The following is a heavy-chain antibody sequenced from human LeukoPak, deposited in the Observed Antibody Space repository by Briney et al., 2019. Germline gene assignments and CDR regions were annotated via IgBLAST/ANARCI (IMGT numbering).Heavy chain of an antibody. CDR3: ARGLIQLWLWDY. Sequence: ASVKVSCKASGYTFTSYDINWVRQATGQGLEWMGWMNPNSGNTGYAQKFQGRVTMTRNTSISTAYMEPSSLRSEDTAVYYCARGLIQLWLWDYWGQGTLVTVSS. D-gene: IGHD5-18*01. J-gene: IGHJ4*02. CDR1: GYTFTSYD. CDR2: MNPNSGNT. V-gene: IGHV1-8*01.